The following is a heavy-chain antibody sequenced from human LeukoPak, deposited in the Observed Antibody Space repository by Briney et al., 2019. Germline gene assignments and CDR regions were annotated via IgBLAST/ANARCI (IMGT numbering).Heavy chain of an antibody. Sequence: TGGSLRLSCAASGFTVSSNYMSWVRQAPGKGLEWVSVIYSGGSTYYADSVKGRFTISRDNSKNTLYLQMNSLRAEDTAVYYCASAPSAYYGSGSYFEFDYWGQGTLVTVSS. CDR2: IYSGGST. J-gene: IGHJ4*02. V-gene: IGHV3-53*01. D-gene: IGHD3-10*01. CDR3: ASAPSAYYGSGSYFEFDY. CDR1: GFTVSSNY.